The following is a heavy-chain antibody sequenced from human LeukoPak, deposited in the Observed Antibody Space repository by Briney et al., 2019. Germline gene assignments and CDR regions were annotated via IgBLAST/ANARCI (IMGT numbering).Heavy chain of an antibody. Sequence: SETLSLTCAVYGGSFSGYYWSWIRQPPGKGLEWIGEINHSGSTNYNPSLKSRVTISVDTSKNQFSLKLSSVTAADTAVYYCARDSYYYDSSGYSTFDYWGQGTLVTVSS. CDR2: INHSGST. CDR1: GGSFSGYY. CDR3: ARDSYYYDSSGYSTFDY. D-gene: IGHD3-22*01. V-gene: IGHV4-34*01. J-gene: IGHJ4*02.